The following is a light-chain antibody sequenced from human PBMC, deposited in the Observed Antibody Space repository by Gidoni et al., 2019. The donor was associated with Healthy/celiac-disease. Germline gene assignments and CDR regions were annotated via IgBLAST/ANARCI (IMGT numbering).Light chain of an antibody. V-gene: IGKV1-9*01. CDR3: DQLNNYPLT. Sequence: DIQLTQSPSFLSASVGDRVTITCRASQGISSYLAWYQQKPGKDPKLLIYAASTLQRGVPSRFSGSGSGTEGTLTISSLQPEEYATDFGDQLNNYPLTFGGGTKVEIK. J-gene: IGKJ4*02. CDR2: AAS. CDR1: QGISSY.